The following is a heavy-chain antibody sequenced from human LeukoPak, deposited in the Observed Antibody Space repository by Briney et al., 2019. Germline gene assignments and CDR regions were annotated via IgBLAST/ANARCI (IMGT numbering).Heavy chain of an antibody. J-gene: IGHJ6*03. CDR3: ARGRGVVRGVIRKPYYYYHMDV. D-gene: IGHD3-10*01. V-gene: IGHV1-8*01. CDR2: MNPNSGNT. CDR1: GYTFTSYD. Sequence: ASVKVSCKASGYTFTSYDINWVRQATGQGLEWMGWMNPNSGNTGYAQKFQGRVTMTRNTSISTAYMELSSLRSEDTAVYYCARGRGVVRGVIRKPYYYYHMDVWGKGTTVTISS.